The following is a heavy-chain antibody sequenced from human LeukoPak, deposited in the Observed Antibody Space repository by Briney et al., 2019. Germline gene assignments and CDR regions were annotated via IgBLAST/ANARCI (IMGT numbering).Heavy chain of an antibody. CDR3: ARDRSGSSAFDI. V-gene: IGHV4-59*01. CDR2: IYYSGST. Sequence: PSETLSLTCTVSGGSISYYYWSWIRQPPGKGLEWIGYIYYSGSTNYNPSLKSRVTISVDTSKNQFSLNLSSVTAADAAVYYCARDRSGSSAFDIWGQGTMVTVSS. J-gene: IGHJ3*02. D-gene: IGHD1-26*01. CDR1: GGSISYYY.